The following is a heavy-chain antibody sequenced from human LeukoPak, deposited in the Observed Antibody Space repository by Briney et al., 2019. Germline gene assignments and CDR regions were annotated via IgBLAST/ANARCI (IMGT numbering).Heavy chain of an antibody. V-gene: IGHV3-74*01. J-gene: IGHJ4*02. CDR2: INSDGSWT. D-gene: IGHD2/OR15-2a*01. CDR3: VSFYETY. CDR1: GNYW. Sequence: GGFLRLSCAVSGNYWMHWARQVPGKGLVWVSHINSDGSWTSYADSVKGRFTISKDNAKNTVYLQMNSLRAEDTAVYYCVSFYETYWGRGTLVTVSS.